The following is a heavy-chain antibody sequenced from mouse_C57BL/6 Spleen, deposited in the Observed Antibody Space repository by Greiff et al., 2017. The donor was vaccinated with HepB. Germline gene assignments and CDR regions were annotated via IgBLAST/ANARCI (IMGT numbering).Heavy chain of an antibody. CDR1: GYTFTDYE. Sequence: VQLVESGAELVRPGASVTLSCKASGYTFTDYEMHWVKQTPVHGLEWIGAIDPETGGTAYNQKFKGKAILTADKSSSTAYMELRSLTSEDSAVYYCTTKYDYYYAMDYWGQGTSVTVSS. V-gene: IGHV1-15*01. D-gene: IGHD2-4*01. CDR2: IDPETGGT. CDR3: TTKYDYYYAMDY. J-gene: IGHJ4*01.